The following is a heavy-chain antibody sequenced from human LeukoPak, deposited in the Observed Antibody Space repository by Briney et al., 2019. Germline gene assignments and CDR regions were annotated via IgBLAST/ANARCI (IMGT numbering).Heavy chain of an antibody. CDR1: GGSISSYY. CDR3: ARDPSISKHADAFDI. J-gene: IGHJ3*02. Sequence: PSETLSLTCTVSGGSISSYYWSWIRQPAGEGLEWIGRIYTSGSTNYNPSLQSRVTISVDSSKNQFSLKLSSVTAADTAVYYCARDPSISKHADAFDIWGQGTMVTVSS. D-gene: IGHD3-9*01. CDR2: IYTSGST. V-gene: IGHV4-4*07.